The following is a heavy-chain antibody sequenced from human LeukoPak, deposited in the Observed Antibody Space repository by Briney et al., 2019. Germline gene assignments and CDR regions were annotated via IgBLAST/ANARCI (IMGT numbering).Heavy chain of an antibody. CDR2: FDSEDGAT. Sequence: ASVKVSCKVSGYTLTELSMHWVRQAPGKGLEWMGGFDSEDGATIFAQKFQGRVTMTEDTTTDTAYMELSSLRSEDTAVYFCATNLATVVTPAYYWGQGTLVTVSS. V-gene: IGHV1-24*01. J-gene: IGHJ4*02. D-gene: IGHD4-23*01. CDR1: GYTLTELS. CDR3: ATNLATVVTPAYY.